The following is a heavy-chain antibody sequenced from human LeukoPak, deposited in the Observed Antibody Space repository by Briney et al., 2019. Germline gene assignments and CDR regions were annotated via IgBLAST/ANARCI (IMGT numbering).Heavy chain of an antibody. D-gene: IGHD3-3*01. J-gene: IGHJ3*02. CDR3: AAEWHDAFNI. V-gene: IGHV3-23*01. Sequence: GGSLRLSCAASGFTFSSYAMSWVRQSPGKGLEWVSAISGSGGSTYYADSVKGRFTISRDNSKNTLYLQMNSLRAEDTAVYSCAAEWHDAFNIWGQGTMVTVSS. CDR1: GFTFSSYA. CDR2: ISGSGGST.